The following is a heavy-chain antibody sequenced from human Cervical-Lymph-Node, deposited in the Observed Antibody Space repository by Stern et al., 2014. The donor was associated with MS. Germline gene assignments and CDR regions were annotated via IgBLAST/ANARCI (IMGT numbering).Heavy chain of an antibody. CDR2: MRNKGKNYAT. CDR3: APSSAI. V-gene: IGHV3-73*02. J-gene: IGHJ3*02. Sequence: EVQLVQSGGGLVQPGGSLKVSCAASGFTFSASVIHWVRQAPGQGLEWVGRMRNKGKNYATAYAVSVKGRFTISRDDSKNTAYLHMSSLKVEDTAVYYCAPSSAIWGRGTMVTVSS. CDR1: GFTFSASV.